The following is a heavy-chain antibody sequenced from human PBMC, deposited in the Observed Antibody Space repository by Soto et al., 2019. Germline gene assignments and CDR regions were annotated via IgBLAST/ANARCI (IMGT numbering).Heavy chain of an antibody. J-gene: IGHJ3*02. CDR2: IRSKANSYAT. CDR1: GFTFSGSA. D-gene: IGHD1-1*01. V-gene: IGHV3-73*01. Sequence: GGSLRLSCAASGFTFSGSAMHWVRQASGKGLEWVGLIRSKANSYATAYAASVKGRFTISRDDSKNTAYLQMNSLKTEDTAVYYCHWIDAHAFDIWGQGTMVTVSS. CDR3: HWIDAHAFDI.